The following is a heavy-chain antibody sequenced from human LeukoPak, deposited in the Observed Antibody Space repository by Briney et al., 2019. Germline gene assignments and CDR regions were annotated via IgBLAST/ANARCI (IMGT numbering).Heavy chain of an antibody. V-gene: IGHV4-34*01. CDR3: ASGYSGHDY. D-gene: IGHD2-15*01. CDR2: INHSGST. CDR1: GGSFSGYY. J-gene: IGHJ4*02. Sequence: SETLSLTCAVYGGSFSGYYWSWIRQPPGKGLEWIGEINHSGSTNYNPSLKSRVTISVDTSKNLFSLKLSSVTAADTAVYYCASGYSGHDYWGQGTLVTVSS.